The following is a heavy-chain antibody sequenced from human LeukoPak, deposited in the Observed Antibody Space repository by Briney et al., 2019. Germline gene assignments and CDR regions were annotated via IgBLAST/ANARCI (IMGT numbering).Heavy chain of an antibody. Sequence: PSETLSLTCTVSGGSISNYYWSWIRQPPGQGLERNGYIYYSGSTNYNPSLKSRVTISIDTSKNQFSLKLRSVPPADTAVYYCASEHSNQNCIDPWGQGTLVTVSS. CDR1: GGSISNYY. J-gene: IGHJ5*02. CDR2: IYYSGST. D-gene: IGHD4-11*01. CDR3: ASEHSNQNCIDP. V-gene: IGHV4-59*01.